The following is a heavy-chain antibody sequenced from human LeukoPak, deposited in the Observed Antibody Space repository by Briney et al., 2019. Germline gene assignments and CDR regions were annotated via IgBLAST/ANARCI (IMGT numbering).Heavy chain of an antibody. V-gene: IGHV1-69*13. CDR2: IIPIFGTA. Sequence: GASVKVSCKASGGTFSSYAISWVRQAPGQGLEWMGGIIPIFGTANYAQKFQGRVTITADESTSTAYMELSSLRSEDTAVYYCARALGGYYGSGSYYNVNYYGMDVWGKGTTVTVSS. J-gene: IGHJ6*04. CDR3: ARALGGYYGSGSYYNVNYYGMDV. CDR1: GGTFSSYA. D-gene: IGHD3-10*01.